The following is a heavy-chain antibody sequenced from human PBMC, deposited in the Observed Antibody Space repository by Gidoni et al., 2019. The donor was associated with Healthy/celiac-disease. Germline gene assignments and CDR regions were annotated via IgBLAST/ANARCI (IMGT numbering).Heavy chain of an antibody. D-gene: IGHD6-19*01. J-gene: IGHJ6*02. CDR3: ARGGGDGIAVAGTGYYYGMDV. Sequence: QVQLVQSGAEVKKPGSSVQVSCKASGGTFSSSAISWVRQAPGQGLEWMGGIIPIIGTANYAQKYQGRVTITADESTSTAYMELSSLRSEDTAVYYCARGGGDGIAVAGTGYYYGMDVWGQGTTVTVSS. V-gene: IGHV1-69*01. CDR2: IIPIIGTA. CDR1: GGTFSSSA.